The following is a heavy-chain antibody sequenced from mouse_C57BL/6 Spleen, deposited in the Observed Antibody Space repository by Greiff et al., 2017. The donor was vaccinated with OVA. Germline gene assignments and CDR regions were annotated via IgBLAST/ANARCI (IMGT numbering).Heavy chain of an antibody. CDR3: ARIGPGKNYFDY. V-gene: IGHV5-4*03. CDR1: GFTFSSYA. D-gene: IGHD4-1*01. Sequence: EVMLVESGGGLVKPGGSLKLSCAASGFTFSSYAMSWVRQTPEKRLEWVATFSVGGSSTYYPDNVKGRLTISRDNAKNNLYLQMSHLKSEDTAMDYCARIGPGKNYFDYWGQGTTLTVSS. CDR2: FSVGGSST. J-gene: IGHJ2*01.